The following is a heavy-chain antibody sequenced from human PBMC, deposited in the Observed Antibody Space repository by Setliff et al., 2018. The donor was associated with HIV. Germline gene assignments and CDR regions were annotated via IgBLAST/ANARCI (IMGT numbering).Heavy chain of an antibody. J-gene: IGHJ4*02. CDR2: VRGIAYGGTT. D-gene: IGHD4-17*01. CDR3: TRDGGGDYGVYAPDY. CDR1: GFSIDDYA. Sequence: LRLSCTASGFSIDDYAMNWFRQAPGRGLEWVGLVRGIAYGGTTEYAASVRGRFTISRDDSKNIAYLQMNSLKTEDTAVYFCTRDGGGDYGVYAPDYWGQGTLVTVSS. V-gene: IGHV3-49*03.